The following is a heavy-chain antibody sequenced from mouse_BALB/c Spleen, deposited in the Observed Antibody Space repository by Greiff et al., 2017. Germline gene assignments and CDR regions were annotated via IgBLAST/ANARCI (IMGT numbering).Heavy chain of an antibody. CDR1: GFSLTSYG. CDR2: IWSGGST. J-gene: IGHJ4*01. D-gene: IGHD2-14*01. CDR3: ARNLGIGTTYYYAMDY. V-gene: IGHV2-2*02. Sequence: QVQLKQSGPGLVQPSQSLSITCTVSGFSLTSYGVHWVRQSPGKGLEWLGVIWSGGSTDYNAAFISRLSISKDNSKSQVFFKMNSLQANDTAIYYCARNLGIGTTYYYAMDYWGQGTSVTVSS.